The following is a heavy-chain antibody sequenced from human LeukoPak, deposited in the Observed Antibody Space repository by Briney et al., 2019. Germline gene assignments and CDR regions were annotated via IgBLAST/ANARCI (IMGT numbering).Heavy chain of an antibody. CDR3: AREYSSSSGKGSDI. D-gene: IGHD6-6*01. J-gene: IGHJ3*02. CDR1: GFTFSNYR. Sequence: PGGSLRLSCAASGFTFSNYRMNWVRQAPGKGLEWVSYISSNGKTIYYADSVKGRFTISRDNAKISLYLQMNSLRAEDTAVYYCAREYSSSSGKGSDIWGQGTMVTVSS. V-gene: IGHV3-48*04. CDR2: ISSNGKTI.